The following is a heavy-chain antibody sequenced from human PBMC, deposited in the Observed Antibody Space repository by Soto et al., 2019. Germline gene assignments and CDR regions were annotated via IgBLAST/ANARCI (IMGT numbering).Heavy chain of an antibody. CDR1: GGSFSGYY. D-gene: IGHD6-13*01. V-gene: IGHV4-34*01. Sequence: QVQLQQWGAGLLKPSETLSLTCAVYGGSFSGYYWSWIRQPPGKVLDRIGEINHSGSTNYNPSLKSRVTISVDTSKNQFSLKLSSVTAADTAVYYCARDKSSSWYRGNWFDPWGQGTLVTVSS. CDR3: ARDKSSSWYRGNWFDP. CDR2: INHSGST. J-gene: IGHJ5*02.